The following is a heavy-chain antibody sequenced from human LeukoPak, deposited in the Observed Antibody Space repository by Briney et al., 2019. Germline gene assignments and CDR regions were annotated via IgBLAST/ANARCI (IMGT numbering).Heavy chain of an antibody. D-gene: IGHD5-18*01. CDR1: GISITGYS. Sequence: GGSLRLSCAASGISITGYSMNWIRQAPGKGLEWVATITSDSSYISHAASVRGRFTVSRDNAKNSVLLQMDSLRAGDTAVYFCARDCERGYSYGLCWGQGTVVTVSS. V-gene: IGHV3-21*01. CDR3: ARDCERGYSYGLC. J-gene: IGHJ4*02. CDR2: ITSDSSYI.